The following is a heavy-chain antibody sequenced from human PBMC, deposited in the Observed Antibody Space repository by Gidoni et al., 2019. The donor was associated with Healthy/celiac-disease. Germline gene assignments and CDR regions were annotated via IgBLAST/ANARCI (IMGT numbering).Heavy chain of an antibody. CDR2: MNPNSGNT. CDR1: GYTFTSYD. V-gene: IGHV1-8*01. D-gene: IGHD2-2*01. J-gene: IGHJ5*02. CDR3: ARAAEKTYGPYNWFDP. Sequence: QVQLVQSGAEVKKPGASVKGSCKASGYTFTSYDINWVRQATGQGLEWMGWMNPNSGNTGYAQKFQGRVTMTRNTSISTAYMELSSLRSEDTAVYYCARAAEKTYGPYNWFDPWGQGTLVTVSS.